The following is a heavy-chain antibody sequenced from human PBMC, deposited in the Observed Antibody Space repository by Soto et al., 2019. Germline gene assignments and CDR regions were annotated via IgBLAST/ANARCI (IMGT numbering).Heavy chain of an antibody. CDR3: ARTRGYSGYDSRYYYYGMDV. D-gene: IGHD5-12*01. Sequence: QLQLQESGSGLVKPSQTLSLTCAVSGGSISSGGYSWSWIRQPPGKGLEWIGYIYHSGSTYYNPSPKSRVTISVDRSKNQFSLKLSSVTAADTAVYYCARTRGYSGYDSRYYYYGMDVWGQGTTVTVSS. CDR2: IYHSGST. CDR1: GGSISSGGYS. V-gene: IGHV4-30-2*01. J-gene: IGHJ6*02.